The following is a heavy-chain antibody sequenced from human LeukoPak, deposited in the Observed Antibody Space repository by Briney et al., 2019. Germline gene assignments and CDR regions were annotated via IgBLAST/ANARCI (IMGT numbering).Heavy chain of an antibody. CDR1: GYTLTDNH. D-gene: IGHD3-16*01. Sequence: ASVKVSCKASGYTLTDNHLYWVRQAPGQGPEWTGWIDPNSGVTNFAQNFQGRLTMTRDTSINTAYMELSRLTSDDTAVYYCARELGINAFDVWGQGTMVTVSS. J-gene: IGHJ3*01. CDR3: ARELGINAFDV. CDR2: IDPNSGVT. V-gene: IGHV1-2*02.